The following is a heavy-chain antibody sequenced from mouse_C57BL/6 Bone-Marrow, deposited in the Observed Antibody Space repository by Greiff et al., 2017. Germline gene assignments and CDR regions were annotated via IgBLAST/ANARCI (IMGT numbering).Heavy chain of an antibody. Sequence: EVQLQESGAELVRPGASVKLSCTASGFNIKDDYMHWVKQRPEQGLEWIGWIDPENGDTEYASKFQGKATITADTSSNPAYLQLSSLTSEDTAVYYCTTVVFYGSSFPFAYWGQGTLVTVSA. CDR3: TTVVFYGSSFPFAY. CDR1: GFNIKDDY. J-gene: IGHJ3*01. V-gene: IGHV14-4*01. CDR2: IDPENGDT. D-gene: IGHD1-1*01.